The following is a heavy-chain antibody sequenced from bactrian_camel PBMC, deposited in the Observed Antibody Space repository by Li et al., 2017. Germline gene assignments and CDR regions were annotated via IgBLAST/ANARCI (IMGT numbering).Heavy chain of an antibody. CDR3: ATSPAGYCYFWRVMGYDF. J-gene: IGHJ4*01. V-gene: IGHV3S55*01. CDR2: IYEGGET. Sequence: HVQLVESGGGSVQAGGSLRLSCVASIYGYSDPTYRFNCMAWFRQAPGKEREGVAVIYEGGETDYIDAVKGRFAISQHNARNTIYLQMYSLKPEDTAMRYCATSPAGYCYFWRVMGYDFWGQGTQVTVS. D-gene: IGHD2*01. CDR1: IYGYSDPTYRFNC.